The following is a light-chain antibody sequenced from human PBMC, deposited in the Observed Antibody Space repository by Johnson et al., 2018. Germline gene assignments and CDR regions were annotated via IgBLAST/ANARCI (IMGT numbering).Light chain of an antibody. CDR2: ENN. J-gene: IGLJ1*01. CDR3: GTWDSSLSDGNV. CDR1: SSNIGNNY. V-gene: IGLV1-51*02. Sequence: QSVLTQPPSVSAAPGQKVTISCSGSSSNIGNNYVSWYQQLPGTAPKLLIYENNKRPSGIPDRFSGSKSGTSATLGITGLQTGDEADYYCGTWDSSLSDGNVIRTGTKVTVL.